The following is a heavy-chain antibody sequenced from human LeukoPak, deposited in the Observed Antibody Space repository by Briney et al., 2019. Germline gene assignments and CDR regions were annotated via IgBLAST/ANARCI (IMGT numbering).Heavy chain of an antibody. CDR2: IYYSGST. D-gene: IGHD6-6*01. Sequence: SETLSLTCTVSGGSISSYYWSWIRQPPGKGLEWIGYIYYSGSTNYNPSLKSRVTISVDTSKNQFSLKLSSVTAADTDVYYCARGEYSSSRFDYWGQGTLVTVSS. CDR1: GGSISSYY. CDR3: ARGEYSSSRFDY. J-gene: IGHJ4*02. V-gene: IGHV4-59*01.